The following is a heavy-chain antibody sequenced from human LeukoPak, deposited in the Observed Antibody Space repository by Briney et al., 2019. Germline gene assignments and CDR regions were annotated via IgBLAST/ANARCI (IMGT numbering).Heavy chain of an antibody. V-gene: IGHV1-46*01. CDR1: GYTFTSYY. CDR3: ARVAIWFGELGAFDI. Sequence: ASVKVSCKASGYTFTSYYMHWVRQAPGQGLEWMGIINPSGGSTSYAQKFQGRVTMTRDTSTSTVYMELSSLRSEDTAVYYCARVAIWFGELGAFDIWGQGTMVTVSS. D-gene: IGHD3-10*01. CDR2: INPSGGST. J-gene: IGHJ3*02.